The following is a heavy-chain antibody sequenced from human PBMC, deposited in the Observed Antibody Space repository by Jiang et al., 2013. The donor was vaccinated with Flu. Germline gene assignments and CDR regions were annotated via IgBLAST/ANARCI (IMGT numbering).Heavy chain of an antibody. CDR1: GFTFSSYA. J-gene: IGHJ3*02. Sequence: VQLLESGGGLVQPGGSLRLSCAASGFTFSSYAMSWVRQAPGKGLEWVSAISGSGGSTYYADSVKGRFTISRDNSKNTLYLQMNSLRAEDTAVYYCAKDQDILTGYYRANDAFDIWGQGTMVTVSS. V-gene: IGHV3-23*01. CDR2: ISGSGGST. CDR3: AKDQDILTGYYRANDAFDI. D-gene: IGHD3-9*01.